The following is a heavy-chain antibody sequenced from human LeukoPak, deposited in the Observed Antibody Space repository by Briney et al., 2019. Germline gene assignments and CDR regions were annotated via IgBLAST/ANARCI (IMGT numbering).Heavy chain of an antibody. J-gene: IGHJ4*02. Sequence: PGGSLRLSCAASGFTFSTYWMSWVRQAPGKGLEWVAFIRSDGTNKYYADSVKGRFTISRDNSKNTLHLQMNSLRAEDTAVYYCAKGLSYGLDYWGQGTLVTVSS. CDR2: IRSDGTNK. V-gene: IGHV3-30*02. D-gene: IGHD5-18*01. CDR1: GFTFSTYW. CDR3: AKGLSYGLDY.